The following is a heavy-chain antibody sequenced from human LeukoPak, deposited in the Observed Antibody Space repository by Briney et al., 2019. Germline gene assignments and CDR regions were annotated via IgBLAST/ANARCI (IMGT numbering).Heavy chain of an antibody. CDR2: INHNGKTI. CDR1: GFTFSSYV. CDR3: ARDNDWAFDY. J-gene: IGHJ4*02. Sequence: GWSLRLSCAASGFTFSSYVMSWVRQAPGKGLEWVSYINHNGKTIYYADSVKGRFTISRDNAKNSLYLQMNSLRDEDTAVYYCARDNDWAFDYWGQGTLVTVSS. D-gene: IGHD3-9*01. V-gene: IGHV3-48*02.